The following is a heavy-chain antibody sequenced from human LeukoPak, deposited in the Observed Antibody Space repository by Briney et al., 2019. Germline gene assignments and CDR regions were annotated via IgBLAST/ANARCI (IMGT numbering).Heavy chain of an antibody. J-gene: IGHJ5*02. CDR2: INHSGST. CDR3: ARHLFDWNDQLNWFDP. V-gene: IGHV4-34*01. D-gene: IGHD1-1*01. CDR1: GGSFSGYY. Sequence: PSETLSLTCAVYGGSFSGYYWSWIRQPPGKGLEWIGEINHSGSTYYNPSLKSRVTISVDTSKNQFSLKLSSVTAADTAVYYCARHLFDWNDQLNWFDPWGQGTLVTVSS.